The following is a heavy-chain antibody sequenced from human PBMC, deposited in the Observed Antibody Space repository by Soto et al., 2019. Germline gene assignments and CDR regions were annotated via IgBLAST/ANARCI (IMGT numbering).Heavy chain of an antibody. D-gene: IGHD6-19*01. V-gene: IGHV3-13*01. J-gene: IGHJ4*02. CDR3: ARGRYSSGWREWYFDY. Sequence: GGSLRLSCAASGFTFSSYDMHWVRQATGKGLEWFSAIGTAGDTYYPGSVKGRFTISRENAKNSLYLQMNSLRAGDTAVYYCARGRYSSGWREWYFDYWGQGTLVTVSS. CDR2: IGTAGDT. CDR1: GFTFSSYD.